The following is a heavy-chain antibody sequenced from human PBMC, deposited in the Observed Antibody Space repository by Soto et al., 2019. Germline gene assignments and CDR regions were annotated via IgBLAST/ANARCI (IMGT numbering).Heavy chain of an antibody. V-gene: IGHV3-23*01. CDR3: TNDTGAMPDNYYAIDV. J-gene: IGHJ6*02. D-gene: IGHD7-27*01. Sequence: GGSLRLSCSASGLTFSSYAMSWVRQAPGKGLEWVSGIGGSGGSTYYADSVKGRFTISRDNAKNSLYLQMNSLRAEDTALYYSTNDTGAMPDNYYAIDVWGQGTMVTVSS. CDR2: IGGSGGST. CDR1: GLTFSSYA.